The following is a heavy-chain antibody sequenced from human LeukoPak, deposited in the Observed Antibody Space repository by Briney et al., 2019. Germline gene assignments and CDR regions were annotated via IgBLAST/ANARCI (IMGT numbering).Heavy chain of an antibody. Sequence: SETLSLTCTVSGGSISSSTYYWGWIRQPPGKGLEWIGTIHSSGDTYYNPSLKSRVTMSVDTSKNQFSLKLSSVTAADTAVYYCARHDPHLEATGSYFRLWGQGTLVTVSS. CDR3: ARHDPHLEATGSYFRL. J-gene: IGHJ4*02. D-gene: IGHD1-26*01. CDR2: IHSSGDT. CDR1: GGSISSSTYY. V-gene: IGHV4-39*01.